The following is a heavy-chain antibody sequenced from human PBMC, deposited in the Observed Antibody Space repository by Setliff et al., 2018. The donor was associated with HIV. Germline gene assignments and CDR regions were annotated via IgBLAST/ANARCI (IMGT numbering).Heavy chain of an antibody. Sequence: SETLSLTCTVSGGYMSGYYWSWIRQPPGKGLEWIGYIYYSGSTNYNPSLKSRVTISVDTSKNQFSLKLSSVTAADTAVYYCARDRLYYFDYWGQGTLVTVSS. CDR1: GGYMSGYY. V-gene: IGHV4-59*01. CDR3: ARDRLYYFDY. J-gene: IGHJ4*02. D-gene: IGHD6-19*01. CDR2: IYYSGST.